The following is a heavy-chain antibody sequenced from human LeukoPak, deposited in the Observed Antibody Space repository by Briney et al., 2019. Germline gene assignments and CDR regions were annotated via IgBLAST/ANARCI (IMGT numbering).Heavy chain of an antibody. CDR1: GGSFSGYY. Sequence: SETLSLTCAVYGGSFSGYYWSWIRQPPGKGLEWIGEINRSGSTNYNPSLKSRVTISVDTSKNQFSLKLSSVTAADTAVYYCARVRKLLRTFDYWGQGTLVTVSS. D-gene: IGHD1-26*01. CDR2: INRSGST. J-gene: IGHJ4*02. V-gene: IGHV4-34*01. CDR3: ARVRKLLRTFDY.